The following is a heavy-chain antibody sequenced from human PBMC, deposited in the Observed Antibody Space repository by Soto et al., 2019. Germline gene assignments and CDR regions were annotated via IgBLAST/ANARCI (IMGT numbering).Heavy chain of an antibody. CDR3: ARARADYYGSENYYKGGFYYFDH. CDR1: GGSLSGNY. J-gene: IGHJ4*02. CDR2: INHSGSA. Sequence: QVLLQQWGAGLLKPSETLSLTCAVYGGSLSGNYWTWIRQSPGKGLEWIGNINHSGSAIYNPSLKSRVTISVGXSXNXXFLELSSVHAADTAVYYCARARADYYGSENYYKGGFYYFDHWGQGTLVTVSS. D-gene: IGHD3-10*01. V-gene: IGHV4-34*01.